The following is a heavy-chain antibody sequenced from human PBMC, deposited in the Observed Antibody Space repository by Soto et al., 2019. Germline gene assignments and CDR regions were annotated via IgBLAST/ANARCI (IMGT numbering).Heavy chain of an antibody. CDR2: IYYSGST. CDR3: ARRGPDCISTSCHARRHSWFDP. J-gene: IGHJ5*02. Sequence: PSETLSLTYAVSGGSISSGGYSWSWIRQPPGKGLEWSGYIYYSGSTYYNPSLKSRVTISVDTSKNQFSLKLSSVTAADTAVYYCARRGPDCISTSCHARRHSWFDPWGQGTLVTVSS. D-gene: IGHD2-2*01. V-gene: IGHV4-30-4*07. CDR1: GGSISSGGYS.